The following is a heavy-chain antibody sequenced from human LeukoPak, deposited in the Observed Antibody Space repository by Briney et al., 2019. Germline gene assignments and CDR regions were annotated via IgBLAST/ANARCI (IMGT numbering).Heavy chain of an antibody. D-gene: IGHD6-19*01. Sequence: GGSPRLSCAASGFTFRSYTMQWVRQAPGKGLEWVAVISYDGGDKYYADSVKGRFTISRDNSKNTLYLQMDSLRAEDTAVYYCARDGGIAVAGSKNDAFDIWGQGTMVTVSS. CDR3: ARDGGIAVAGSKNDAFDI. V-gene: IGHV3-30*04. J-gene: IGHJ3*02. CDR1: GFTFRSYT. CDR2: ISYDGGDK.